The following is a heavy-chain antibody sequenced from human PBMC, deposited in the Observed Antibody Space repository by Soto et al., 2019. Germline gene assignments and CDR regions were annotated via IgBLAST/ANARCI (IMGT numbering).Heavy chain of an antibody. CDR1: GGSISSSSYY. CDR2: IYYSGST. D-gene: IGHD6-19*01. CDR3: ARHAYSGWRHFDY. V-gene: IGHV4-39*01. Sequence: SETLSLTCTVSGGSISSSSYYWGWIRQPPGKGLEWIGSIYYSGSTYYNPSLKSRVTISVDTSKNQFSLKLSSVTAADTAVYYCARHAYSGWRHFDYWGQGTLVTAPQ. J-gene: IGHJ4*02.